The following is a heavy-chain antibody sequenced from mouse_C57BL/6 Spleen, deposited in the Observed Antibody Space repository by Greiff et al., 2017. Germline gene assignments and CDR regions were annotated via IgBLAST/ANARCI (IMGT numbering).Heavy chain of an antibody. D-gene: IGHD2-1*01. J-gene: IGHJ3*01. CDR1: GYTFTGYW. Sequence: VQLQQSGAELMKPGASVKLSCKATGYTFTGYWIEWVKQRPGHGLEWIGEILPGSGSTTYNEKFKGKATFTADTSSNTAYMQLSSLTTYDAAIFFCSRFYYGNVLAYWGQGTLVTVSA. CDR3: SRFYYGNVLAY. V-gene: IGHV1-9*01. CDR2: ILPGSGST.